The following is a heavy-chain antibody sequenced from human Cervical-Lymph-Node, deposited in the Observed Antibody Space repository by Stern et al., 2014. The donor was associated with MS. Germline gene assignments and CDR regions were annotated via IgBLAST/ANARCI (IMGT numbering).Heavy chain of an antibody. Sequence: QVQLQQWGAGLLKPSETLSLTCTVSGGSLSGYYWNWIRQSPGKGLEWIGEIYHSGSTIYNPSLKSRVTISVDTSKNEFALSLTDVTAADTAAYFCAGEEAVGALGLTRYWGQGTLVTVSS. CDR2: IYHSGST. V-gene: IGHV4-34*01. J-gene: IGHJ4*02. CDR1: GGSLSGYY. D-gene: IGHD1-26*01. CDR3: AGEEAVGALGLTRY.